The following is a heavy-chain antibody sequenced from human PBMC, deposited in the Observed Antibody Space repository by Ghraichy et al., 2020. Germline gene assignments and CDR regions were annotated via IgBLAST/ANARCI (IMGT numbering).Heavy chain of an antibody. CDR1: GYTFTSYY. J-gene: IGHJ5*02. Sequence: ASVKVSCKASGYTFTSYYMHWVRQAPGQGLEWMGIINPSGGSTSYAQKFQGRVTMTRDTSTSTVYMELSSLRSEDTAVYYCATLGLAGTARGNNWFDPWGQGTLVTVSS. CDR2: INPSGGST. D-gene: IGHD1-1*01. CDR3: ATLGLAGTARGNNWFDP. V-gene: IGHV1-46*01.